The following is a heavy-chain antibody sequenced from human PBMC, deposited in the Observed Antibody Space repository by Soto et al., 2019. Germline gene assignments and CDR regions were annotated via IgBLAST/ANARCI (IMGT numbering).Heavy chain of an antibody. D-gene: IGHD6-6*01. J-gene: IGHJ4*02. V-gene: IGHV3-11*06. CDR1: GFTFSDYY. Sequence: QRLSCAASGFTFSDYYMSWIRQAPGKGLEWVSYISSSSSYTNYADSVKGRFTISRDNAKNSLYLQMNSLRAEDTAVYYCASASSSSEFDYWGQGTLVTVSS. CDR2: ISSSSSYT. CDR3: ASASSSSEFDY.